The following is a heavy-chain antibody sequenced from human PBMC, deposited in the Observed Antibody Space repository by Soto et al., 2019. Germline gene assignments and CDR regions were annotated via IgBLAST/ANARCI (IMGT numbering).Heavy chain of an antibody. Sequence: TSETLSLTCAVYGGSFSGYYWSWIRQPPGKGLEWIGEINHSGSTNYNPSLKSRVTISVDTSKNQFSLKLSSVTAADTAVYYCAILGYYDFWSGYWARDYYMDVWGKGTTVTVSS. J-gene: IGHJ6*03. V-gene: IGHV4-34*01. CDR1: GGSFSGYY. D-gene: IGHD3-3*01. CDR3: AILGYYDFWSGYWARDYYMDV. CDR2: INHSGST.